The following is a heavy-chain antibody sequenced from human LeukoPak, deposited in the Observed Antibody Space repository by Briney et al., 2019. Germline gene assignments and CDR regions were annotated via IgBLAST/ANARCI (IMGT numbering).Heavy chain of an antibody. V-gene: IGHV3-11*03. J-gene: IGHJ4*02. CDR3: ARVGATGTADY. CDR1: GFSFSDYY. Sequence: GGSLGLSCAAFGFSFSDYYMSWIRQAPGKGLEWISYISKSGSDTNFADSVKGRFTISRDNAKNSLYLHMNSLRAEDTAVYYCARVGATGTADYWGQGTLVTVSS. CDR2: ISKSGSDT. D-gene: IGHD1-1*01.